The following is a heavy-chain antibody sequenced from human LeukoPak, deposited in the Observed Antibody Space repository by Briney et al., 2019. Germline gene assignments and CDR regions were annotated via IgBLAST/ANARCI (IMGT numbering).Heavy chain of an antibody. Sequence: PSETLSLTCTVSGGSISSSSYYWGWIRQPPGKGLEWIGSIYYSGSTYYNPSLKSRVTISVDTSKNQFSLKLSSVTAADTAVYYCARGLGGSYYFDHWGQGTLVTVSS. CDR1: GGSISSSSYY. CDR3: ARGLGGSYYFDH. J-gene: IGHJ4*02. D-gene: IGHD1-26*01. V-gene: IGHV4-39*01. CDR2: IYYSGST.